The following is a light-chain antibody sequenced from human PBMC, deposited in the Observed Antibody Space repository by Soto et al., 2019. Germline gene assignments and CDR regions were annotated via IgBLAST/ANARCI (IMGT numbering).Light chain of an antibody. V-gene: IGKV1-39*01. J-gene: IGKJ5*01. CDR1: QSIATY. CDR2: AAS. Sequence: IQMTQSPSSLSASVGDRVTISFRASQSIATYLNWYQQKPGKVPNLLIYAASSLQTGVPSRFSGSGSGTDYTLTISSLQPEDFATYYCQQSYRTPTFGQGTRLEIK. CDR3: QQSYRTPT.